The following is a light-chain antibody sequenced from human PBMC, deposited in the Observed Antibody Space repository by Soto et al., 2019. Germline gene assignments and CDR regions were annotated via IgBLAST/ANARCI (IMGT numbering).Light chain of an antibody. Sequence: DIQVTQSPSTLSASVGDAVTITCRASESIDNWLAWYQQKPGKAPKLLIFAASTLVRGVPSKFSGRGSGTEFTLTISGLQSEDFAVYYCQQYENWPRTFGQGTKVDIK. J-gene: IGKJ1*01. CDR2: AAS. CDR1: ESIDNW. V-gene: IGKV1-5*01. CDR3: QQYENWPRT.